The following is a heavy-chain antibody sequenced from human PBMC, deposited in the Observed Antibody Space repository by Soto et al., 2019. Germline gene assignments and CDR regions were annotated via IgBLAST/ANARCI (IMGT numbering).Heavy chain of an antibody. D-gene: IGHD6-6*01. V-gene: IGHV1-2*02. CDR1: GYTFTGYY. Sequence: ASVKVSCKASGYTFTGYYMHWVRQAPGQGLEWMGWINPNSGSTNYAQKFQGRVTMTRDTSISTAYMELSRLRSDDTAAYYCARAPATFIAARHYYYGMDVWGQGTTVTVSS. CDR2: INPNSGST. CDR3: ARAPATFIAARHYYYGMDV. J-gene: IGHJ6*02.